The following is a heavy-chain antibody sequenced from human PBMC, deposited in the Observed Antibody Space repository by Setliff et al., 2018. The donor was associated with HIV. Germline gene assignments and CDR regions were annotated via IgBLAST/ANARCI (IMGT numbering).Heavy chain of an antibody. CDR3: ARDVTAAGTGLFDY. V-gene: IGHV4-34*01. Sequence: PSETLSLTCTVYGGSFSGYYWNWIRQTPGEGLEWIGEINVGGSTKYSPSLKSRVTISIETSKNQFSLKLSSVSAADTAVYYCARDVTAAGTGLFDYWGQGTLVTVSS. CDR1: GGSFSGYY. D-gene: IGHD6-13*01. J-gene: IGHJ4*02. CDR2: INVGGST.